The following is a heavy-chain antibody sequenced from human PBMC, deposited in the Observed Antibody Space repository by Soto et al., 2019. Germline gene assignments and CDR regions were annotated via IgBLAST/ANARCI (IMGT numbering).Heavy chain of an antibody. CDR1: GGTISSDA. CDR3: ARVQRYDSLTGSAPAYGMDV. D-gene: IGHD3-9*01. Sequence: QVHLVQSGAEMKRAGSSVRVSCKGLGGTISSDAISWVRQAPGRGLEWMGGIIPVIGASNYGQRFQGRITITADESTNTAYMELSSLRPEDTAIYYCARVQRYDSLTGSAPAYGMDVWGQGTTVTVSS. V-gene: IGHV1-69*01. CDR2: IIPVIGAS. J-gene: IGHJ6*02.